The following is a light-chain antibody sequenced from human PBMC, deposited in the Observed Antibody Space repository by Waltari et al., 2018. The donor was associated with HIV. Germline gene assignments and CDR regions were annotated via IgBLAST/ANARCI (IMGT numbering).Light chain of an antibody. V-gene: IGKV1-39*01. CDR2: GAS. CDR3: QQSYSTPYT. J-gene: IGKJ2*01. Sequence: DIHMTVSPSSLSASVGERVTITCGRSQSIYFCVNWYQQKPGKAPQLLIYGASNLQSGVPSRCSSRRGGTDFTLTISRLQPEDVATYYYQQSYSTPYTFGQGTKLEIK. CDR1: QSIYFC.